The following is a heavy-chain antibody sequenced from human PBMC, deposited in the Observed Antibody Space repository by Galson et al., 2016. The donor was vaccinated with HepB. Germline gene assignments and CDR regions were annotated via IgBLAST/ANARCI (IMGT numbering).Heavy chain of an antibody. CDR2: MNPKSGNI. J-gene: IGHJ4*02. V-gene: IGHV1-8*02. CDR3: VRGPHYFDY. Sequence: SVKVSCKASGYTFTTYGIAWVRQAPGQGLEWMGWMNPKSGNIGYAQKFQGRVTMTRNTSISTAYMELSSLRSEDTAVYYCVRGPHYFDYWGQGTLVTVSS. CDR1: GYTFTTYG.